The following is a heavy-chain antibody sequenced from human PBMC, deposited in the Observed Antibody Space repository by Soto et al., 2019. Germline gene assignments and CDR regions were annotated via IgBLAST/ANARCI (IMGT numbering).Heavy chain of an antibody. CDR2: IFHSGSS. CDR1: SGSVGDNKW. V-gene: IGHV4-4*02. CDR3: ATFNYGDHAFDN. D-gene: IGHD4-17*01. J-gene: IGHJ4*02. Sequence: QVHLQEAGPGLVNPSGTLSLTCAVSSGSVGDNKWWTWVRQSPGKGMEWMGEIFHSGSSNYNPSLGSRISMSIDTSMIQVSLKLTSVTAADTAIYYCATFNYGDHAFDNWGQGTLVTV.